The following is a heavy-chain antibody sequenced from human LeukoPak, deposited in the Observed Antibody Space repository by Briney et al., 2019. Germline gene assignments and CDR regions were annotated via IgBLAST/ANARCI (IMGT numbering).Heavy chain of an antibody. J-gene: IGHJ4*02. D-gene: IGHD3-10*01. CDR2: INPNSGGT. CDR1: GYTFTGYN. CDR3: ARPRDYYGSGRKAFDY. V-gene: IGHV1-2*02. Sequence: EASVKVSCKASGYTFTGYNMHWVRQAPGQGLEWMGWINPNSGGTNYAQKFQGRVTMTRDTSISTAYMELSRLRSDDTAVYYCARPRDYYGSGRKAFDYWGQGTLVTVSS.